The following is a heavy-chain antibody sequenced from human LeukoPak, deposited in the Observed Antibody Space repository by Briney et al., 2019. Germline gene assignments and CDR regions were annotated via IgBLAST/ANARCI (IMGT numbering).Heavy chain of an antibody. CDR3: ARMPLCSNMGDGGIGGGFFDY. Sequence: GGSLRLSCAASGFTFSSYWISWVRQAPGKGRGWVANIKQDGSEKYYVGSVEGRFTNSRDMAKKSVYWQIDSLRTEGTAGSYWARMPLCSNMGDGGIGGGFFDYWGQGTLVTVSS. CDR1: GFTFSSYW. V-gene: IGHV3-7*01. D-gene: IGHD4-23*01. CDR2: IKQDGSEK. J-gene: IGHJ4*02.